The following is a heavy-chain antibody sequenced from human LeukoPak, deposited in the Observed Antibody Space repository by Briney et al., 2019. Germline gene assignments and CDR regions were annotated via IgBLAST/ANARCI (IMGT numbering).Heavy chain of an antibody. CDR3: ARAREANDY. J-gene: IGHJ4*02. CDR2: ISSSGSTI. CDR1: GFTFSSYE. Sequence: GGSLRLFCAASGFTFSSYEMNWVRQAPGKGLEWVSYISSSGSTIYYADSVKGRFTISRDNAKNSLYLQMNSLRAEDTAVYYCARAREANDYWGQGTLVTVSS. V-gene: IGHV3-48*03. D-gene: IGHD1-26*01.